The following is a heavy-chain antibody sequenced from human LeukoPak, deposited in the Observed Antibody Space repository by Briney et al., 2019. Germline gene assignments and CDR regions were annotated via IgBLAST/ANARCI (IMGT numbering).Heavy chain of an antibody. D-gene: IGHD1/OR15-1a*01. V-gene: IGHV3-48*04. Sequence: GGSLRLSCAASGFTFSSYSMNWVRQAPGKGLEWVAYISGSGGTIYYGDSVKGRFTISRDNAKNSLYPQINSLRAEDTAVYYCARDEQRSGAFDIWGQGTMVTVSS. CDR1: GFTFSSYS. J-gene: IGHJ3*02. CDR3: ARDEQRSGAFDI. CDR2: ISGSGGTI.